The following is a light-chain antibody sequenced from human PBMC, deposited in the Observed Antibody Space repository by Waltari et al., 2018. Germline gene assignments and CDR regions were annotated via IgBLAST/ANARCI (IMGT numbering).Light chain of an antibody. V-gene: IGLV2-8*01. CDR2: EVR. CDR3: TSYAGSSNYV. CDR1: SSDVGSYNY. Sequence: QSALTQPPSASGSPGKSVTISCNGTSSDVGSYNYVSWYQQHPGKAPNLMLCEVRKRPAGFPDRLSGSTAGNTASLTVSVLQAEDEAEYYCTSYAGSSNYVVGTGTKVTVL. J-gene: IGLJ1*01.